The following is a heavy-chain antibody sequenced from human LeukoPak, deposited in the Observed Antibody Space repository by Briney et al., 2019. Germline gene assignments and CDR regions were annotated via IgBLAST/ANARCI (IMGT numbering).Heavy chain of an antibody. CDR3: ARDAPPPIGAAAAYYYYYYMDV. CDR2: IYTSGST. CDR1: GGSFNGYY. Sequence: SETLSLTCAVYGGSFNGYYWSWIRQPAGKGLEWIGRIYTSGSTNYNPSLKSRVTMSVDTSKNQFSLKLSSVTAADTAVYYCARDAPPPIGAAAAYYYYYYMDVWGKGTTVTVSS. J-gene: IGHJ6*03. D-gene: IGHD6-13*01. V-gene: IGHV4-4*07.